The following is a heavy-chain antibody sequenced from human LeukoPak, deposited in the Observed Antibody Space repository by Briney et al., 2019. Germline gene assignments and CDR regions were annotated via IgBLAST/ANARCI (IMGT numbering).Heavy chain of an antibody. Sequence: PGGSLRLSCAASGFTFDDYGMSWVRQAPGKGLERVSGINWNGGSTGYADSVKGRVTISRDNVKNSLYLQMNSLRAEDTDLYDCATFEVGYYYFIDVWGKGTTVTVSS. CDR3: ATFEVGYYYFIDV. V-gene: IGHV3-20*01. D-gene: IGHD1-26*01. CDR1: GFTFDDYG. J-gene: IGHJ6*03. CDR2: INWNGGST.